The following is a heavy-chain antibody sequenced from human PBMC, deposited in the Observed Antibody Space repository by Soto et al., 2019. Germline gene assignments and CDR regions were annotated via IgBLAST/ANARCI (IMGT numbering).Heavy chain of an antibody. CDR1: GGSVSGGSYY. CDR3: AREGGSSNWFDP. D-gene: IGHD1-26*01. V-gene: IGHV4-61*01. Sequence: SEALSLTWTVSGGSVSGGSYYWSWIRQPPGKGLEWIGYIYYSGSTNYNPSLKSRVTISVDTSKNQFSLKLSSVTAADTAVYYCAREGGSSNWFDPWGQGTLVTVSS. J-gene: IGHJ5*02. CDR2: IYYSGST.